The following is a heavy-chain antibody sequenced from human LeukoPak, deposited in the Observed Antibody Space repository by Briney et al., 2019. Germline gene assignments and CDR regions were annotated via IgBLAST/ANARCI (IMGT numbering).Heavy chain of an antibody. CDR3: AKGAVGWPAAPDY. J-gene: IGHJ4*02. Sequence: GRSLRLSCAASGFTFSSYGMHWVRQAPGKGLEWVAVIWYDGSNKYYADSVKGRFTISRDNSKNTLYLQMNSLRAEDTAVYYCAKGAVGWPAAPDYWGQGTLVTVSS. V-gene: IGHV3-33*06. CDR1: GFTFSSYG. CDR2: IWYDGSNK. D-gene: IGHD6-13*01.